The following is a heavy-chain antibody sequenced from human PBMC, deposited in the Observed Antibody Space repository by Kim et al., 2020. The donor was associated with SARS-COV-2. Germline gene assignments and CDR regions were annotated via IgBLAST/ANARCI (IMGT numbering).Heavy chain of an antibody. Sequence: GGSLRLSCAASGFTFSSYWMSWVRQAPGKGLEWVANIKQDGSEKYYVDSVKGRFTISRDNAKNSLYLQMNSLRAEDTAVYYCARDNYYGSGSYPYLYYYYYYGMDVWGQGTTVTVSS. CDR3: ARDNYYGSGSYPYLYYYYYYGMDV. CDR2: IKQDGSEK. D-gene: IGHD3-10*01. CDR1: GFTFSSYW. J-gene: IGHJ6*02. V-gene: IGHV3-7*01.